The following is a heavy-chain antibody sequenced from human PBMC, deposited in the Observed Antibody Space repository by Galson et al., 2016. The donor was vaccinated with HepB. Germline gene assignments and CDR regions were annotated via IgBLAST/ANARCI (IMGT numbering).Heavy chain of an antibody. J-gene: IGHJ4*02. D-gene: IGHD1-26*01. Sequence: PALVKPTQTLTLTCTFSGFSLNTSRLAVGWIRQPPGKALEWLAHIYWDEDERYNPSLKSRLTITKDTSRNHVVLTMTNMDPVDTATYYCARRAIVGAHFDYWGQGILVTVSS. CDR3: ARRAIVGAHFDY. CDR2: IYWDEDE. CDR1: GFSLNTSRLA. V-gene: IGHV2-5*02.